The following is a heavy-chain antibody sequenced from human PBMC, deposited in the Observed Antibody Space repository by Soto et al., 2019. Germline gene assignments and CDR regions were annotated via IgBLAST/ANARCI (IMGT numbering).Heavy chain of an antibody. CDR1: GGSISSYH. J-gene: IGHJ6*01. Sequence: QVQLQESAPGLVKPSETLSLSCTVSGGSISSYHWSWIRQTPGKGLEWLGYVHYSWGSNYNPSLKGRVAIALYSSKSQLSRKLASVTATDAAVYYCARQGFGALHGLVDVW. CDR3: ARQGFGALHGLVDV. CDR2: VHYSWGS. V-gene: IGHV4-59*08. D-gene: IGHD3-10*01.